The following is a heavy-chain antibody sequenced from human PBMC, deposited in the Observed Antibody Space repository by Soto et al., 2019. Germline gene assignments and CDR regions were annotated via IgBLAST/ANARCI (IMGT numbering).Heavy chain of an antibody. D-gene: IGHD2-2*01. CDR3: ARRRSCSSTSCYSWFDP. V-gene: IGHV4-59*08. J-gene: IGHJ5*02. CDR2: IYYSGST. CDR1: GGSISSYY. Sequence: SETLSLTCTVSGGSISSYYWSWIRQPPGKGLEWIGYIYYSGSTNYNPSLKSRVTISVDTSKNQFSLKLSSVTAADTAVYYCARRRSCSSTSCYSWFDPWGQGTLVTVSS.